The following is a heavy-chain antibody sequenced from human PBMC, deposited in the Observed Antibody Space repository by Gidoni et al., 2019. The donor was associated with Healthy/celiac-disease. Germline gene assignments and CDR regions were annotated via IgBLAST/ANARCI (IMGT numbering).Heavy chain of an antibody. Sequence: QVQLVQSGAEVKKPGASVKVSCKASGYTFTSYYMHWVRQAPGQGLEWMGIINPSGGSTSYAQKFQGRVTMTRDTSTSTVYTELSSLRSEDTAVYYCASSIWPYRGMDVWGQGTTVTVSS. CDR1: GYTFTSYY. V-gene: IGHV1-46*01. CDR2: INPSGGST. D-gene: IGHD3-16*02. J-gene: IGHJ6*02. CDR3: ASSIWPYRGMDV.